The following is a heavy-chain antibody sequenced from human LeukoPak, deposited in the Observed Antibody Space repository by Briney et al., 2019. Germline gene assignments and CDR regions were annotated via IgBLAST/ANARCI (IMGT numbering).Heavy chain of an antibody. J-gene: IGHJ4*02. CDR3: ARVRRNYYGSGSPWDASFDY. CDR1: GYTFTGYY. CDR2: INPNSGGT. Sequence: ASVKVSCKASGYTFTGYYMHWVRQAPGQGLEWMGWINPNSGGTNYAQKFQGRVTMTRDTSISTAYMELSRLRSDDTAVYYCARVRRNYYGSGSPWDASFDYWGQGTLVTVSS. D-gene: IGHD3-10*01. V-gene: IGHV1-2*02.